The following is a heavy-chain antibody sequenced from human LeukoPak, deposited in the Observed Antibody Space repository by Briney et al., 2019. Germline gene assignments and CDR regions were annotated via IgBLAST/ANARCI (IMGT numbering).Heavy chain of an antibody. V-gene: IGHV3-33*05. J-gene: IGHJ4*02. CDR1: GFTFSSYG. Sequence: GGSLRLSCAASGFTFSSYGMHWLRQAPGKGLEWVAVISDDGSNKYYADSVKGRFTISRDNAKNSLYLQMNSLRAEDTAVYYCARGLRFLEWSNFDYWGQGTLVTVSS. D-gene: IGHD3-3*01. CDR2: ISDDGSNK. CDR3: ARGLRFLEWSNFDY.